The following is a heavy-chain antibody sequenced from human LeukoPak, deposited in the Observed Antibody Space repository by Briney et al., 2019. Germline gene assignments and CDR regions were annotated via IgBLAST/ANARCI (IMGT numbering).Heavy chain of an antibody. Sequence: SETLSLTCTVSGGSISSSSYYWGWIRQPPGKGLEWIGSIYYSGSTYYNPSLKSRVTISVDTSKNQFSLKLSSVTAADTAVYYFARPDSRNAIDYWGQGTLVTVSS. CDR2: IYYSGST. D-gene: IGHD2-15*01. CDR3: ARPDSRNAIDY. CDR1: GGSISSSSYY. V-gene: IGHV4-39*07. J-gene: IGHJ4*02.